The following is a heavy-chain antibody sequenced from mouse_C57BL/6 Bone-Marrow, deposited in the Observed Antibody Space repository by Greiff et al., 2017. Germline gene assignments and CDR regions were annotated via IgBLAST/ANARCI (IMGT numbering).Heavy chain of an antibody. CDR3: ALRGLYYYAMDY. CDR2: IYPRSGNT. J-gene: IGHJ4*01. D-gene: IGHD1-1*01. V-gene: IGHV1-81*01. Sequence: QVQLKQPGAELARPGASVKLSCKASGYTFTSYGISWVKQRTGQGLEWIGEIYPRSGNTYYNEKFKGKATLTADKSSSTAYMELRSLTSEDSAVYFCALRGLYYYAMDYWGQGTSVTVSA. CDR1: GYTFTSYG.